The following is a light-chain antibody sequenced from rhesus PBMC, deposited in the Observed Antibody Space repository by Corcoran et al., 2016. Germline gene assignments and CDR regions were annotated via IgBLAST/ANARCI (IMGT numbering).Light chain of an antibody. Sequence: DIQMTQSPSPLSPFVGDTVTIPCRAIQVITNWLACYQQKQGKAPKHLIYKASSLQSGVPSRLSGGGARTVFTLTISSLQSGDLGTCYSQQCSSRPFTFGPGTKLDIK. CDR1: QVITNW. CDR3: QQCSSRPFT. CDR2: KAS. J-gene: IGKJ3*01. V-gene: IGKV1-22*01.